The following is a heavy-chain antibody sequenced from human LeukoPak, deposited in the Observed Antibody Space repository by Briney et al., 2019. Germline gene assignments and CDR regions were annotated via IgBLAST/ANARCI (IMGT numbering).Heavy chain of an antibody. CDR3: ARVPQYYDILTGYSWFDP. Sequence: SQTLSLTCTVSGGSISSGGYYWSWIRQHPGKGLEWIGYIYYSGSTYYNPSLKSRVTISVDTSKNQFSLKLSSVTAADTAVYYCARVPQYYDILTGYSWFDPWGQGTLVTVSS. V-gene: IGHV4-31*03. J-gene: IGHJ5*02. CDR2: IYYSGST. CDR1: GGSISSGGYY. D-gene: IGHD3-9*01.